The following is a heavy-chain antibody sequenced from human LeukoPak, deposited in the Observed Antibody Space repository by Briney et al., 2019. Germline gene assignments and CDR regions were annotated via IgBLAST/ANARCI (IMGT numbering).Heavy chain of an antibody. V-gene: IGHV3-48*01. CDR3: ARGSGSYSFNLLGFDP. D-gene: IGHD1-26*01. CDR1: GFTFSSSS. CDR2: NSGSSSTI. J-gene: IGHJ5*02. Sequence: GGSLRLSCAASGFTFSSSSMNWVRQAPGKGLEWVSYNSGSSSTIYYADSVKGRFTISRDNAKNSLYLQMNSLRADDTAVYYCARGSGSYSFNLLGFDPWGQGTLVTVPS.